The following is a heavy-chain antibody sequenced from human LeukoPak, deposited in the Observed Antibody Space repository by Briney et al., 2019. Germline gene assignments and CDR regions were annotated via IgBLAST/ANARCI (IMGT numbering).Heavy chain of an antibody. CDR3: VRLVGASGAFDI. V-gene: IGHV4-39*07. CDR1: GDSISSSSYF. CDR2: ISYSGST. D-gene: IGHD1-26*01. Sequence: PSETLSLTCTVSGDSISSSSYFWAWIRQPPGNGLEWIASISYSGSTHYNPSLKSRVTISVDTSKNQFSLRLSSVTAADTALYYCVRLVGASGAFDIWGHGPTVTVSS. J-gene: IGHJ3*02.